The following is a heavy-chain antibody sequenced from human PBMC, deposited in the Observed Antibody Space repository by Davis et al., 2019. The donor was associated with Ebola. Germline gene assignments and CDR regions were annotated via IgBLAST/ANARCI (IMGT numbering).Heavy chain of an antibody. J-gene: IGHJ6*02. Sequence: GESLKISCAASGFTFSGSAMHWVRQASGKGLEWVGRIRSKANSYATAYAASVKGRFTISRDDSKNTAYLQMNSLRAEDTAVYYCANSVAAIYYYYGMDVWGQGTTVTVSS. CDR1: GFTFSGSA. CDR2: IRSKANSYAT. D-gene: IGHD6-19*01. CDR3: ANSVAAIYYYYGMDV. V-gene: IGHV3-73*01.